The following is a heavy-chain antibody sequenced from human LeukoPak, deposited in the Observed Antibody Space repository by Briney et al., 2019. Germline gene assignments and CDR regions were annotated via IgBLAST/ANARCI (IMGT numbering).Heavy chain of an antibody. V-gene: IGHV7-4-1*02. J-gene: IGHJ5*02. Sequence: ASVKVSCKASGYTFTSYAMNWVRQAPGQGLEWMGWINTNTGNPTYAQGFTGRLVFSLDTSVSTAYLQISSLKAEDTAVYYCARGILRYFDWLLSNRLDPWGQGTLVTVSS. D-gene: IGHD3-9*01. CDR1: GYTFTSYA. CDR3: ARGILRYFDWLLSNRLDP. CDR2: INTNTGNP.